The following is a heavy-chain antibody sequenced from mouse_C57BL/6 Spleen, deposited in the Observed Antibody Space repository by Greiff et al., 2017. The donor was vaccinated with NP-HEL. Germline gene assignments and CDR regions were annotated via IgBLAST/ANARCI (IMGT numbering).Heavy chain of an antibody. CDR3: ASKIYYGNYDYFDY. D-gene: IGHD2-1*01. J-gene: IGHJ2*01. CDR1: GYAFSSYW. V-gene: IGHV1-80*01. CDR2: IYPGDGDT. Sequence: VKLVESGAELVKPGASVKISCKASGYAFSSYWMNWVKQRPGKGLEWIGQIYPGDGDTNYNGKFKGKATLTADKSSSTAYMQLSNLTSEDSAVYFCASKIYYGNYDYFDYWGQGTTLTVSS.